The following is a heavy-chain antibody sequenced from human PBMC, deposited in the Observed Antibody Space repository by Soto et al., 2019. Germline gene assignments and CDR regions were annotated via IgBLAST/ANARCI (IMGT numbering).Heavy chain of an antibody. CDR3: ATSSDWSPLLDF. V-gene: IGHV1-2*02. Sequence: DPGQGLDWMGWINHSGGGTSYAQKFQGRLTMTRDTSITTAYMELNRLGSDDTAFYYCATSSDWSPLLDFWGQATLVTLSS. D-gene: IGHD6-19*01. J-gene: IGHJ4*02. CDR2: INHSGGGT.